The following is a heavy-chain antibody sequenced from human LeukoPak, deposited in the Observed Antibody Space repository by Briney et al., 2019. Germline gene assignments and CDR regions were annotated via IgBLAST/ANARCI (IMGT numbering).Heavy chain of an antibody. CDR3: ARGGYSSGWYVGGGFDP. D-gene: IGHD6-19*01. J-gene: IGHJ5*02. V-gene: IGHV1-8*01. CDR2: MNPNSGNT. Sequence: GASVKVSCKASGYTFTSYDINWVRQATGQGLEWMGWMNPNSGNTGYAQKFQGRVTMTRNTSISTAYMELSSLRSEDTAVYYCARGGYSSGWYVGGGFDPWGQGTLVTVSS. CDR1: GYTFTSYD.